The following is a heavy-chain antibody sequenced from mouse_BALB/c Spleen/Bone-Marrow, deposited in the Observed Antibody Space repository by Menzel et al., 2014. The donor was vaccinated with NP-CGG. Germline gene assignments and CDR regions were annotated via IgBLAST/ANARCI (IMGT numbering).Heavy chain of an antibody. CDR3: TRGGNWEDFDY. V-gene: IGHV5-17*02. CDR2: ISSGSSPI. Sequence: EVQLVESGGGLVQPGGSRKLSCAASGFTSSSFGMHWVRQAPEKGLEWVAYISSGSSPIFYADTVKGRFTISRDNPKNTLFLQMTSLRSEDTAIYYCTRGGNWEDFDYWGQGTTLTVSS. J-gene: IGHJ2*01. D-gene: IGHD4-1*01. CDR1: GFTSSSFG.